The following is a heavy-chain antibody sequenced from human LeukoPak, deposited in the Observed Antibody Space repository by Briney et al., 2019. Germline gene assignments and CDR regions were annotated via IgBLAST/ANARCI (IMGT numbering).Heavy chain of an antibody. CDR3: VRDGSSWDCYFDY. CDR2: INSDGSST. D-gene: IGHD6-13*01. J-gene: IGHJ4*02. V-gene: IGHV3-74*01. Sequence: GGSLRLSCAASGFTFSSYWMHWVRQAPGNGLVWVSRINSDGSSTSYADSVKGRFTISRDNAKNTLYLQMNSLRAEDTAVYYCVRDGSSWDCYFDYWGQGTLVTVSS. CDR1: GFTFSSYW.